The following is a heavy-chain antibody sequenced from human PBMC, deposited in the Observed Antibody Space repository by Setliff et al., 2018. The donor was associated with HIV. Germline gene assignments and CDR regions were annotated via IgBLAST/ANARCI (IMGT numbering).Heavy chain of an antibody. CDR1: GFIYSDYW. Sequence: GGSLRLSCAASGFIYSDYWMSWVRQAPGRGLEWVSYISSSSSTIYYADSVKGRFTISRDNAKNSLYLQMDSLRAEDAAVYYCARARRNYYGSGPYYKPKGEDSWGQGTLVTVSS. D-gene: IGHD3-10*01. CDR3: ARARRNYYGSGPYYKPKGEDS. CDR2: ISSSSSTI. V-gene: IGHV3-48*01. J-gene: IGHJ4*02.